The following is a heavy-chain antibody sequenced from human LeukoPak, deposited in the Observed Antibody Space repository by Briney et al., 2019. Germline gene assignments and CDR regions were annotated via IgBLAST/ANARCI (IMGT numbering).Heavy chain of an antibody. V-gene: IGHV3-30*02. CDR2: IRYDGSNK. CDR1: GFTFSSYG. CDR3: AKDEGAVADWYFDL. D-gene: IGHD6-19*01. J-gene: IGHJ2*01. Sequence: GGSLRLSCAASGFTFSSYGMHWVRQAPGKGLEWVAFIRYDGSNKYYADSVKGRFTISRDNSKNTLYLQMNSLRAEDTAVYYCAKDEGAVADWYFDLWGRGTLVTVSS.